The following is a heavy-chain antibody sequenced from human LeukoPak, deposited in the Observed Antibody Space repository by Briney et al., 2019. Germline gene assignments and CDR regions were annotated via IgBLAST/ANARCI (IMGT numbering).Heavy chain of an antibody. J-gene: IGHJ4*02. CDR3: ARRAGAYLHPYDY. Sequence: PGGSLRLSCTVPGFTVSSNSMSWVRQAPGKGLEWVSFIYSGTIHYSDSVKGRFTISRDNSKNTLYLQMNSLRAEDTAVYYCARRAGAYLHPYDYWGQGTLVTVSS. D-gene: IGHD4/OR15-4a*01. CDR1: GFTVSSNS. CDR2: IYSGTI. V-gene: IGHV3-53*01.